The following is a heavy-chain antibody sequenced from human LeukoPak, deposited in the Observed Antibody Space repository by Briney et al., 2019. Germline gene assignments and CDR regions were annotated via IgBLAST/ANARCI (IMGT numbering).Heavy chain of an antibody. CDR3: AKEGSLAYYYDSSGYRSFDY. Sequence: GGSLRLSCAASGFTFSSYGMHWVRQAPGKGLEWVAVISYDGSNKYYADSVKGRFTISRDNSKNTLYLQMNSLRAEDTAVYYCAKEGSLAYYYDSSGYRSFDYWGQGTLVTVSS. CDR1: GFTFSSYG. V-gene: IGHV3-30*18. D-gene: IGHD3-22*01. J-gene: IGHJ4*02. CDR2: ISYDGSNK.